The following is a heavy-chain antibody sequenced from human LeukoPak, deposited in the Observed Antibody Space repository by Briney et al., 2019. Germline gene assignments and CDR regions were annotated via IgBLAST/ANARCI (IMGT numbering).Heavy chain of an antibody. D-gene: IGHD6-6*01. CDR3: AKDMMYSSSSGAFDI. CDR2: IGWNSDLI. CDR1: GFTFYDYA. V-gene: IGHV3-9*03. J-gene: IGHJ3*02. Sequence: GRSLRLSCTASGFTFYDYAMHWVRQAPGKGLEWVSGIGWNSDLIGYADSVKGRFTISRDNAKNSLYLQMNSLRVEDMALYYCAKDMMYSSSSGAFDIWGQGTMVTVSS.